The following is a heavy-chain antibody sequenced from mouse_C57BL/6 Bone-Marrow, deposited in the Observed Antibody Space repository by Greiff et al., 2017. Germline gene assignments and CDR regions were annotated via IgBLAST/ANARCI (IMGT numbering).Heavy chain of an antibody. CDR2: IYPGSGNT. D-gene: IGHD4-1*01. Sequence: QVQLKESGAELARPGASVKLSCKASGYTFTSYGISWVKQRPGQGLEWIGEIYPGSGNTYCNEKFKGKATLTADKSSSTAYMELRSLTSEDSAVYFCARRTGTGGLGYWGQGTLVTVSA. J-gene: IGHJ3*01. CDR3: ARRTGTGGLGY. V-gene: IGHV1-81*01. CDR1: GYTFTSYG.